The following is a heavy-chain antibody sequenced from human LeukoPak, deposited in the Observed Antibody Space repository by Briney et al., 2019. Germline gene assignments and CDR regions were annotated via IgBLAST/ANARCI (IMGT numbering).Heavy chain of an antibody. Sequence: GRSLRLSCAASGFTFSSYGMHWVRQAPGKGLEWVSGISWNSGSIGYADSVKGRFTISRDNAKNSLYLQMNSLRAEDTALYYCAKSTVEMAPNDAFDIWGQGTMVTVSS. V-gene: IGHV3-9*01. CDR2: ISWNSGSI. J-gene: IGHJ3*02. CDR1: GFTFSSYG. CDR3: AKSTVEMAPNDAFDI. D-gene: IGHD5-24*01.